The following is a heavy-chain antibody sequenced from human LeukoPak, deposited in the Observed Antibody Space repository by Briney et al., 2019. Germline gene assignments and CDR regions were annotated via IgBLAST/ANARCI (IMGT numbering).Heavy chain of an antibody. CDR3: ARGLQLVPFDY. CDR2: INPSGGST. J-gene: IGHJ4*02. CDR1: GYTFTSYY. V-gene: IGHV1-46*01. Sequence: ASVKVSCKASGYTFTSYYMHWVRQAPGQGLEWMGIINPSGGSTSYAQKFQGRVTMARDTSTSTVYMELSSLRSEDTAAYYCARGLQLVPFDYWGQGTLVTVSS. D-gene: IGHD6-13*01.